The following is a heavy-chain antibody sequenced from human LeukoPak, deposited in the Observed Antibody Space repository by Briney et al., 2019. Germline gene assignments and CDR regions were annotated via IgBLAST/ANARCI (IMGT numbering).Heavy chain of an antibody. V-gene: IGHV1-24*01. CDR1: GYTLTELS. CDR2: FDPEDGET. CDR3: ATDHIVGATRGSHYFDY. D-gene: IGHD1-26*01. J-gene: IGHJ4*02. Sequence: ASVKVSCKVSGYTLTELSMHWVRQAPGKGLEWMGGFDPEDGETIYAQKFQGRVTMTEDTSTVTAYMELSSLRSEDTAVYYCATDHIVGATRGSHYFDYWGRGTLVTVSS.